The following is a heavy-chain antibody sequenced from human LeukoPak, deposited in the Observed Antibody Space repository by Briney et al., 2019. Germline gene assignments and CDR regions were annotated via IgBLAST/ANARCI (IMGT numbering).Heavy chain of an antibody. Sequence: GGSLRLSCAASGFTFSSYWMHWVRQAPGKGLEWVANINLDGSEIYYVDSVKGRFTISRDNAKNSLYLQMNSLRAEDTAVYYCSFSLNFWGQGTLVTVSS. CDR1: GFTFSSYW. D-gene: IGHD3-16*02. CDR2: INLDGSEI. J-gene: IGHJ4*02. V-gene: IGHV3-7*01. CDR3: SFSLNF.